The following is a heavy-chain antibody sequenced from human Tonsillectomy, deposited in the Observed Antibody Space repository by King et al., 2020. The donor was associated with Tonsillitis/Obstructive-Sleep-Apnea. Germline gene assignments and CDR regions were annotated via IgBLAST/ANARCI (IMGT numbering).Heavy chain of an antibody. V-gene: IGHV5-51*01. D-gene: IGHD3-9*01. Sequence: VQLVQSGAEVKKPGESLKISCKGSKYNFTNYWIGWVRQMPGKGLEWMGIIYPGDSDTRYSPSFQGQVTISADKSISTAYLQWSSLKASDTAMYYCARHRTDDDILPGIDYWGQGTLVTVSS. CDR1: KYNFTNYW. CDR2: IYPGDSDT. CDR3: ARHRTDDDILPGIDY. J-gene: IGHJ4*02.